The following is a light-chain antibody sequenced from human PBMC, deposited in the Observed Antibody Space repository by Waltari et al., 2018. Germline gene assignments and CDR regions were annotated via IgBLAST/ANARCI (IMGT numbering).Light chain of an antibody. CDR2: EDT. V-gene: IGLV3-1*01. Sequence: SYELTQPPSVSVSPGQTASITCSGDKLGEKYASWYQQKPGQSPVLVICEDTKRPSGIPERFSGSNSGNTATLTISGTQAMDEADYYCQAWDSSTAVFGTGTKVTVL. CDR3: QAWDSSTAV. CDR1: KLGEKY. J-gene: IGLJ1*01.